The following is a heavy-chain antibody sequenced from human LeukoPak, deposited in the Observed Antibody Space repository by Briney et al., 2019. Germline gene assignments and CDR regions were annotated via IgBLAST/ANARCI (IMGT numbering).Heavy chain of an antibody. CDR2: IYSGGNT. V-gene: IGHV3-53*01. Sequence: GGSLTLSCAASGFTVSSNYMSWVPRAPGKGLEWVSVIYSGGNTYYADSVRGRFTISRDNSKNTLFLQMGSLRADDTAVYYCARGQWLREYDYWGQGTLVTVSS. J-gene: IGHJ4*02. D-gene: IGHD6-19*01. CDR1: GFTVSSNY. CDR3: ARGQWLREYDY.